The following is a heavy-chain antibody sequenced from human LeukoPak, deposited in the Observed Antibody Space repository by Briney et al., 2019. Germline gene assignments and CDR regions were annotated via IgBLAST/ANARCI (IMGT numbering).Heavy chain of an antibody. CDR3: ARDPLPTYYYDSSGSSYYFEY. CDR2: ISSYKGNT. D-gene: IGHD3-22*01. V-gene: IGHV1-18*01. J-gene: IGHJ4*02. CDR1: GYTFTSYG. Sequence: ASVKVSCTASGYTFTSYGISWVRQAPGQGLEWIGWISSYKGNTNYAQRLQGRVIMTTDTSTSTAYMDLRSLRSDDTAVYYCARDPLPTYYYDSSGSSYYFEYWGQGTLVTAST.